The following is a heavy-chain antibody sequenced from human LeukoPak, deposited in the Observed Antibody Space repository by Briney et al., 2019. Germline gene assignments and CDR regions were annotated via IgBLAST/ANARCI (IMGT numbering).Heavy chain of an antibody. CDR1: GASISRYY. Sequence: SETLSLTCTVSGASISRYYWSWIRHPPGKGLEWIGYIFYTGSTKINPSLKRRVTISVDKSKNQFSLKLTSVTAADTAVYCCARGPVQILTVWGQGTLVTVSS. J-gene: IGHJ4*02. V-gene: IGHV4-59*01. D-gene: IGHD3-9*01. CDR3: ARGPVQILTV. CDR2: IFYTGST.